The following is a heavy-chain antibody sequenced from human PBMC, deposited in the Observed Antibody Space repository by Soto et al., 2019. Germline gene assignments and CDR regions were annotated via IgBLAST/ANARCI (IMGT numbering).Heavy chain of an antibody. V-gene: IGHV4-59*01. CDR3: ARGRYGQLADFDY. J-gene: IGHJ4*02. D-gene: IGHD6-6*01. Sequence: SLTCTVSGGSISSYYWSWIRQPPGKGLEWIGYIYYSGSTNYNPSLKSRVTISVDTSKNQFSLKLSSVTAADTAVYYCARGRYGQLADFDYWGQGTLVTVSS. CDR1: GGSISSYY. CDR2: IYYSGST.